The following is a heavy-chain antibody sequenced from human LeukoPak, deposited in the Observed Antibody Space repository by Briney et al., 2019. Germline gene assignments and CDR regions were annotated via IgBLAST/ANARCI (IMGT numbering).Heavy chain of an antibody. CDR3: ASNDLDYSNNNREFDY. Sequence: ASVKVSCKASGYTFTTYAIHWVRQAPGQRLEWMGWINVGNGNTKYSQRFQDRVTITRDTSASTAYMELSSLRSEDTAVYYCASNDLDYSNNNREFDYWGQGTLVTVSS. V-gene: IGHV1-3*01. CDR1: GYTFTTYA. CDR2: INVGNGNT. D-gene: IGHD4-11*01. J-gene: IGHJ4*02.